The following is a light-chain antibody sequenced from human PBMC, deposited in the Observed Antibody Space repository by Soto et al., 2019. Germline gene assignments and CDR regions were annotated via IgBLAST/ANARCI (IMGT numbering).Light chain of an antibody. V-gene: IGLV2-14*01. Sequence: QSALTQPASVSGSPGQTITISCTGTSSDVGGYNYISWYQQHPGKAPKLMIYYDSNRPSGVSNRFSGSKSDNTASLTISGLQAEDEADYYCSSYTSSSTLVVFGGGTKLTVL. CDR2: YDS. CDR1: SSDVGGYNY. CDR3: SSYTSSSTLVV. J-gene: IGLJ2*01.